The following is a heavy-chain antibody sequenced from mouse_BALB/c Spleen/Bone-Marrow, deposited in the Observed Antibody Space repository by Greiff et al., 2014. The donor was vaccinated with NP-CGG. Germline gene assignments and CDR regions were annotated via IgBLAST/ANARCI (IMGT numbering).Heavy chain of an antibody. D-gene: IGHD4-1*01. Sequence: VQLKESGPDLVKPSQSLSLTCTVPGYSITSYYSWHWIRRFPGNKLEWMGYIHYSGVTVYNPSLKSRISITRDTSNNQFFLQLNSVTTEDTATYYCSRFAGTPYTMDYWGQGTSVTVSS. CDR2: IHYSGVT. V-gene: IGHV3-1*02. CDR1: GYSITSYYS. J-gene: IGHJ4*01. CDR3: SRFAGTPYTMDY.